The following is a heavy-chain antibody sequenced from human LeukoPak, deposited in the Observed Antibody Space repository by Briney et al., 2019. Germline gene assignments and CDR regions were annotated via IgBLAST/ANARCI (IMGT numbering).Heavy chain of an antibody. D-gene: IGHD5-12*01. CDR1: GESFSGYY. V-gene: IGHV4-34*01. J-gene: IGHJ3*02. CDR2: INHSGST. CDR3: AREIVAGLGVSFDI. Sequence: SETLSLTCAVYGESFSGYYWSWIRQPPGKGLEWIGEINHSGSTNYNPSLKSRVTISVDTSKNQFSLNLSSVTAADTAVYYCAREIVAGLGVSFDIWGQGAMVTVSS.